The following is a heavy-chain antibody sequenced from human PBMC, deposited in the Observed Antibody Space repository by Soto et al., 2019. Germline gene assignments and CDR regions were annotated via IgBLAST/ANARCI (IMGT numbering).Heavy chain of an antibody. CDR3: AGYGDYAINWFDP. Sequence: GASVKVSCKASGGTFSSYAISWVRQAPGQGLEWMGGIIPIFGTANYAQKFQGRVTITADESTSTAYMELSSLRSEDTAVYYCAGYGDYAINWFDPWGQGTLVTV. CDR1: GGTFSSYA. D-gene: IGHD4-17*01. V-gene: IGHV1-69*13. J-gene: IGHJ5*02. CDR2: IIPIFGTA.